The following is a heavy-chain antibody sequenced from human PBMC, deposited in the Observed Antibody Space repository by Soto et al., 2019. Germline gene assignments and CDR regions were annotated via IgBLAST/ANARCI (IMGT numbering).Heavy chain of an antibody. CDR2: IYTTGDT. V-gene: IGHV4-4*07. CDR3: ARHGVSNDY. D-gene: IGHD3-16*01. Sequence: SETLSRTGTVSGGSINSFDCGWIRQPAWKGLEWIGRIYTTGDTKYNPSLQSRVTMSVDTSKNQFSLRLNSVTAADTAVYYCARHGVSNDYWGQRTLVTVSS. CDR1: GGSINSFD. J-gene: IGHJ4*02.